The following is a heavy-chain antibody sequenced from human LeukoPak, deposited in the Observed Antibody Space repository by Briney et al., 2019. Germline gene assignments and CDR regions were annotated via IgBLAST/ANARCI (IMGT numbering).Heavy chain of an antibody. CDR3: ARSYSNHLFGMDV. D-gene: IGHD4-11*01. Sequence: SGGSLRLSCAASGFTVSSYYMTWVRQAPGKGLEWVSVMYSGGSTYYADSVKGRVAISRDNSQNTVFLQMNSVSDEDTAVYYCARSYSNHLFGMDVWGQGTAVTVSS. CDR1: GFTVSSYY. J-gene: IGHJ6*02. CDR2: MYSGGST. V-gene: IGHV3-66*01.